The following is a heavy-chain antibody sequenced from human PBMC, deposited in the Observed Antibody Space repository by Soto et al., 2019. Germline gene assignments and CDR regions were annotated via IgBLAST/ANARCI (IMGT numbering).Heavy chain of an antibody. CDR1: GFTFSSYA. CDR2: ISGSGGST. J-gene: IGHJ4*02. V-gene: IGHV3-23*01. Sequence: RLSCAASGFTFSSYAMSWVRQAPGKGLEWVSAISGSGGSTYYADSVKGRFTISRDNSKNTLYLQMNSLRAEDTAVYYCAKAPDRYSSSSSFLDYWGQGTLVTVYS. D-gene: IGHD6-6*01. CDR3: AKAPDRYSSSSSFLDY.